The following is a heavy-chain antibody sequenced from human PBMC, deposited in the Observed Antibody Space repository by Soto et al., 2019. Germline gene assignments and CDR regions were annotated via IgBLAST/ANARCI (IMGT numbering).Heavy chain of an antibody. J-gene: IGHJ4*02. D-gene: IGHD6-13*01. V-gene: IGHV4-59*01. CDR1: GCSISSYY. CDR3: ARGVPAAAGTSLDD. CDR2: IYYSGST. Sequence: QVQLQESGPGLVKPSETLSLTCTVSGCSISSYYWSWIRQPPGKGLEWIGYIYYSGSTNYNPSLKSRVTISVDTYKNQFSLKLSSVTAADTAVYYCARGVPAAAGTSLDDWGQGTLVTVSS.